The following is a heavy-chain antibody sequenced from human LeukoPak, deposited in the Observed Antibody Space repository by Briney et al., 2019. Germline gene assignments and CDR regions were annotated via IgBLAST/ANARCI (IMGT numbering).Heavy chain of an antibody. V-gene: IGHV3-48*04. CDR3: ARASGYSSGWYYFDY. CDR1: GFTFSSYS. D-gene: IGHD6-19*01. J-gene: IGHJ4*02. CDR2: ISSSGSTI. Sequence: PGGSLRLSCAASGFTFSSYSMNWVRQAPGKGLEWVSYISSSGSTIYYADSVKGRFTISRDDAKNSLYLQMNSLRAEDTAVYYCARASGYSSGWYYFDYWGQGTLVTVSS.